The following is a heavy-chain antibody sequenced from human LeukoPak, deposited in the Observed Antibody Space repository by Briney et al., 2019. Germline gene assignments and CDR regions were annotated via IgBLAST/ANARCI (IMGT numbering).Heavy chain of an antibody. Sequence: SETLSLTCTVSGGSISSSSYYWGWIRQPPGKGLEWIGSIYYSGSTYYNPSLKSRVTISVDTSKNQFSLKLSSVTAADTAVYYCARLSSGWSRWGQGTQVTVSS. V-gene: IGHV4-39*01. D-gene: IGHD6-19*01. CDR2: IYYSGST. J-gene: IGHJ4*02. CDR3: ARLSSGWSR. CDR1: GGSISSSSYY.